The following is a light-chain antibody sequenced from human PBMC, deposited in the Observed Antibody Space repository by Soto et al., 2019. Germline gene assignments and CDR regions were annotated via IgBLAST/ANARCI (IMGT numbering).Light chain of an antibody. Sequence: DIVVTQSPLSLTVTPGEPASISCRSSQSLLHRNGYTYLDWYLQKPGQSPQVLIYMGSNRASGVPDRFSGSGSGTDFTLKISRVEAEDVGVYNCMQTLQTRTFGQGTKVEI. CDR2: MGS. J-gene: IGKJ1*01. CDR3: MQTLQTRT. CDR1: QSLLHRNGYTY. V-gene: IGKV2-28*01.